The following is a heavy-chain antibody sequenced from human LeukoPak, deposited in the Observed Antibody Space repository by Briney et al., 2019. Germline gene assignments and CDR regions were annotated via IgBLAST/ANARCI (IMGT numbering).Heavy chain of an antibody. CDR2: MSGIGGST. Sequence: TGGSLRLSCAASGFTFSSYAMSWVRQAPGKGREGGSAMSGIGGSTYYAASVKALFTISRDNSKNTLYLQMNSLRAEDTAVYYCARHPNSVVVVAEPYYYYGMDVWGQGTTVTVSS. CDR1: GFTFSSYA. D-gene: IGHD2-15*01. J-gene: IGHJ6*02. V-gene: IGHV3-23*01. CDR3: ARHPNSVVVVAEPYYYYGMDV.